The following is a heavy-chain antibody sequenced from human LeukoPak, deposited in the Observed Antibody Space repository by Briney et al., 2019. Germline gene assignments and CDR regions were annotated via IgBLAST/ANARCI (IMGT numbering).Heavy chain of an antibody. V-gene: IGHV4-4*07. Sequence: SETLSLTCTVSGGSISSYYWSWIRQPAGKGLEWIGRIYPSGSTNYNPSLKSRVTMSVDTSKNQFSLKLSSVIAADTAVYYCARSRYFDWPYTQGYFDYWGQGTLVTVSS. CDR2: IYPSGST. J-gene: IGHJ4*02. CDR1: GGSISSYY. D-gene: IGHD3-9*01. CDR3: ARSRYFDWPYTQGYFDY.